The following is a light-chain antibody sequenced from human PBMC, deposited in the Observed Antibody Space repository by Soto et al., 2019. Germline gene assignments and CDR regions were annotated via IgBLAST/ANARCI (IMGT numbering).Light chain of an antibody. CDR2: DAS. CDR3: QQYDNLPVT. Sequence: DIQMTQSPSSLSESVGDRVTITCQASRDISKYLNWYQQKPGKAPKLLIFDASNLETGVPSRFSGSGSGTDFSFTISSLQPEDIATYHCQQYDNLPVTFGGGTKVEIK. J-gene: IGKJ4*01. V-gene: IGKV1-33*01. CDR1: RDISKY.